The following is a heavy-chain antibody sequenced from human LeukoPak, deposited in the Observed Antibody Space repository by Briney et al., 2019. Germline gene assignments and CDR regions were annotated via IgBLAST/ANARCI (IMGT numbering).Heavy chain of an antibody. J-gene: IGHJ4*02. V-gene: IGHV3-21*01. Sequence: GGSLRLSCAASGFTFSSYGMHCVRQAPGKGLEWVSSISSSSSYIYYADSVKGRFTISRDNAKNSLYLQMNSLRAEDTAVYYCASGLRPAGNFDYWGQGTLVTVSS. D-gene: IGHD2-2*01. CDR1: GFTFSSYG. CDR3: ASGLRPAGNFDY. CDR2: ISSSSSYI.